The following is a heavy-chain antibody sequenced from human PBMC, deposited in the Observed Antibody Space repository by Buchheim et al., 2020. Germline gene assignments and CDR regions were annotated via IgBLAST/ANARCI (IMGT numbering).Heavy chain of an antibody. CDR2: IKQDGSEK. J-gene: IGHJ4*02. CDR1: GFTFSSYW. CDR3: ARDTSVTVYYYDSSGIDY. V-gene: IGHV3-7*01. D-gene: IGHD3-22*01. Sequence: VQLVESGGGVVQPGRSLRLSCAASGFTFSSYWMSWVRQAPGKGLEWVANIKQDGSEKYYVDSVKGRFTISRDNAKNSLYLQMNSLRAEDTAVYYCARDTSVTVYYYDSSGIDYWGQGTL.